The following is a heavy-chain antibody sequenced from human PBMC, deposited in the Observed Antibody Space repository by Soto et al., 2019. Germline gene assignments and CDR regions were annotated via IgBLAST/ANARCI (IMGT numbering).Heavy chain of an antibody. CDR1: GGSFSGYY. Sequence: SETLSLTCAVYGGSFSGYYWSWIRQPPGKGLEWIGEINHSGSTNYNPSLESRVTISVDTSKNQFSLKLSSVTAADTAVYYCASRIVVVPAAIPRDNWFDPWGQGTLVTVSS. D-gene: IGHD2-2*01. CDR2: INHSGST. CDR3: ASRIVVVPAAIPRDNWFDP. J-gene: IGHJ5*02. V-gene: IGHV4-34*01.